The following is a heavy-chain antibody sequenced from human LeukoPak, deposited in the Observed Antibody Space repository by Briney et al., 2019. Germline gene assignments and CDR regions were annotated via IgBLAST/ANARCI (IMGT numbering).Heavy chain of an antibody. V-gene: IGHV3-30-3*01. CDR2: ISYDGSNK. Sequence: PGGSLRLSCAASGFTFSSFAMHWVRQAPGKGLEWVAVISYDGSNKYYADSVKGRFTISRDNSKNTLYLQMNSLRAEDTAVFYCARDRDRNFYYFDHWGQGTLVTVSS. CDR1: GFTFSSFA. J-gene: IGHJ4*02. CDR3: ARDRDRNFYYFDH. D-gene: IGHD2/OR15-2a*01.